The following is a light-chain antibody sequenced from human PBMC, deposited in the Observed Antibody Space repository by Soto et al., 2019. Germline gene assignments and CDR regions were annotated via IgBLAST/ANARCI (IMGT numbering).Light chain of an antibody. CDR2: EVS. CDR3: SSYTSSSTLVL. V-gene: IGLV2-14*01. CDR1: SSDVGGYNY. J-gene: IGLJ2*01. Sequence: QSALTQPASVSGSPGQSITISCTGTSSDVGGYNYVSWYQQHPGKAPKIMIYEVSNRPSGVSNRFSGSKSGNTASLTISGLQAEDEAAYYCSSYTSSSTLVLFGGGTKLTVL.